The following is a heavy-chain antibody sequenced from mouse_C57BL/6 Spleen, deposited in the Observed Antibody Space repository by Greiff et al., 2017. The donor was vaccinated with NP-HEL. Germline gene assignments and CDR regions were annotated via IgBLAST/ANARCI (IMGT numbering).Heavy chain of an antibody. CDR2: IYPGDGDT. Sequence: VQLQQSGPELVKPGASVKISCKASGYAFSSSWMNWVKQRPGKGLEWIGRIYPGDGDTNYNGKFKGKATLTADKSSSTAYMQLSSLTSEDSAVYFCARTGDISLRGGYAMDYWGQGTSVTVSS. D-gene: IGHD2-12*01. J-gene: IGHJ4*01. CDR3: ARTGDISLRGGYAMDY. CDR1: GYAFSSSW. V-gene: IGHV1-82*01.